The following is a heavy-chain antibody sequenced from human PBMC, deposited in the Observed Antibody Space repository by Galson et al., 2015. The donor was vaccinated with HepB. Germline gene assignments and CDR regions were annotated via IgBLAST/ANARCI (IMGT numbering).Heavy chain of an antibody. D-gene: IGHD3-22*01. CDR2: ISWDGGST. CDR3: AKGPGYYDSSGYQRFDY. CDR1: GFTFDDYT. V-gene: IGHV3-43*01. Sequence: SLRLSCAASGFTFDDYTMHWVRQAPGKGLEWVSLISWDGGSTYYADSVKGRFTISRDNSKNSLYLQMNSLRTEDTALYYCAKGPGYYDSSGYQRFDYWGQGTLVTVSS. J-gene: IGHJ4*02.